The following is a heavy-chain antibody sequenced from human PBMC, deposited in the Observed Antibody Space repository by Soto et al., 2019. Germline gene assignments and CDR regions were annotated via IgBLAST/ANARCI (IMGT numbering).Heavy chain of an antibody. CDR2: ISGSGGST. CDR1: GFTFSSYA. Sequence: SLRLSCAASGFTFSSYAMSWVRQAPGKGLEWVSAISGSGGSTYYADSVKGRFTISRDNSKNTLYLQMNSLRAEDTAVYYCAKDPVTMIVVVNLFDYWGQGTMVTVSS. J-gene: IGHJ4*02. V-gene: IGHV3-23*01. D-gene: IGHD3-22*01. CDR3: AKDPVTMIVVVNLFDY.